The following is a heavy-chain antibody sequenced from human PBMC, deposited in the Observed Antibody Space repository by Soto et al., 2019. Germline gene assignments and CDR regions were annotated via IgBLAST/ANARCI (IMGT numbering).Heavy chain of an antibody. J-gene: IGHJ3*02. Sequence: QVQLVQSGAEVKEPGSSVKVSCKASGGSFSSNAFSWVRQAPGQGLEWMGGIIPVYGKTDYAQQLQGRVTITADESTSTAYMELSSLRSEDTAVYYCAREAVAGLLGAFDIWGQGTMVTVSS. D-gene: IGHD6-19*01. CDR1: GGSFSSNA. CDR2: IIPVYGKT. V-gene: IGHV1-69*01. CDR3: AREAVAGLLGAFDI.